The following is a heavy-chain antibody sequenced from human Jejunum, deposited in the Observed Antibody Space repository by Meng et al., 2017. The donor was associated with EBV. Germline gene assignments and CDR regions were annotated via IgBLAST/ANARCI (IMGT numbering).Heavy chain of an antibody. V-gene: IGHV4-30-2*01. CDR1: GDSLTRGAYL. D-gene: IGHD4-17*01. Sequence: GSVLVTPSQSLSLTCAVSGDSLTRGAYLWSWIRQPPGKGLEWIGNIYHIGSTYYNPSLKSRVTISVDRSKNQFSLKLTSVTAADTAVYYCARGGPDFGDYVPFDYWGQGTLVTVSS. CDR3: ARGGPDFGDYVPFDY. J-gene: IGHJ4*02. CDR2: IYHIGST.